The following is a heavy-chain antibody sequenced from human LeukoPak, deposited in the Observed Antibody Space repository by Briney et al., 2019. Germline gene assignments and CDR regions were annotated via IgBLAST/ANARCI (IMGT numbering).Heavy chain of an antibody. CDR2: MNPKSGNT. D-gene: IGHD6-13*01. CDR1: GYSFTTYD. Sequence: ASVKVSCKASGYSFTTYDVNWVRQAPGQGLEWMGWMNPKSGNTGYAPKFQGRVTMTRNTSIDTAFMELKSLSFEDTAVYYCAKASTTIAAVPHNPWGQGTLVTVSS. J-gene: IGHJ5*02. CDR3: AKASTTIAAVPHNP. V-gene: IGHV1-8*01.